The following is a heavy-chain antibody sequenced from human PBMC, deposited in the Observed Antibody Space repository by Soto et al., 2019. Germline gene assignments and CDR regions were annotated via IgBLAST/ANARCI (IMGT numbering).Heavy chain of an antibody. CDR3: VKDRDSNSWPSRDV. V-gene: IGHV1-18*01. CDR2: ISPKSGNI. Sequence: VASVKVSCKTSGYTFTRNGISWVRQAPGQGLEWMGWISPKSGNIKYAQKFQGRVIMTTDTSTSTAYMELRSLRSDDTAVYYCVKDRDSNSWPSRDVWGPGTTVTV. J-gene: IGHJ6*02. CDR1: GYTFTRNG. D-gene: IGHD3-22*01.